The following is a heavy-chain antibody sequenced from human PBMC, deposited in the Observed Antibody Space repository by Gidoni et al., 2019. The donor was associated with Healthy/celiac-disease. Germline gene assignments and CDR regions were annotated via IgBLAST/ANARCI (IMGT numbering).Heavy chain of an antibody. CDR3: ARSLPPLPAAIPGGWFDP. CDR1: GGSISSGGYY. V-gene: IGHV4-31*03. CDR2: IYYSGST. J-gene: IGHJ5*02. D-gene: IGHD2-2*01. Sequence: QVQLQESGPGLVKPSQTLSLTCTVPGGSISSGGYYWSWIRQHPGKGLEWIGYIYYSGSTYYNPSLKSRVTISVDTSKNQFSLKLSSVTAADTAVYYCARSLPPLPAAIPGGWFDPWGQGTLVTVSS.